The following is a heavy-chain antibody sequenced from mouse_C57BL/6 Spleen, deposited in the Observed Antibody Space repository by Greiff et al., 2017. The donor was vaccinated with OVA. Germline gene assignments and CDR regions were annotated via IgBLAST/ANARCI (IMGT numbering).Heavy chain of an antibody. J-gene: IGHJ4*01. Sequence: VQLQQSGPGLVKPSQSLSLTCSVTGYSITSGYYWNWIRQFPGNKLEWMGYISYDGSNNYNPSLKNRISITRDTSKNQFFLKLNSVTTEDTATYYCARRDYDGGYYAMDYWGQGTSVTVSS. D-gene: IGHD2-4*01. V-gene: IGHV3-6*01. CDR3: ARRDYDGGYYAMDY. CDR2: ISYDGSN. CDR1: GYSITSGYY.